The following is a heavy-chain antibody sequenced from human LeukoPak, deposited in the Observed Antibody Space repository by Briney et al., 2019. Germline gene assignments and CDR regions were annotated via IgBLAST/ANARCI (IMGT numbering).Heavy chain of an antibody. D-gene: IGHD3-22*01. CDR1: GFTFSSYW. V-gene: IGHV3-7*03. J-gene: IGHJ3*02. Sequence: GGSLRLSCAASGFTFSSYWMSWVRQAPGKGLEWVASIKHDGSEKYYVDSVKGRFTISRDNAKDSLYLQMNSLRAEDTAVYYCARESPYYYDSSDAFDIWGQGTMVTVSS. CDR2: IKHDGSEK. CDR3: ARESPYYYDSSDAFDI.